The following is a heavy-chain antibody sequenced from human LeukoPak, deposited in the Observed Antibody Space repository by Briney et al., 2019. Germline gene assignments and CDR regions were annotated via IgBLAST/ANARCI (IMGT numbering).Heavy chain of an antibody. D-gene: IGHD3-10*01. CDR1: GFTFSSYS. CDR3: ARALDGGRYSISGFHI. V-gene: IGHV3-21*01. J-gene: IGHJ3*02. Sequence: GGSLRLSCAASGFTFSSYSMNWVRQAPGKGLEWVSSISSSSSYIYYADSVKGRFTISRDNAKNSLYLQMNSLRAEDTAVYYCARALDGGRYSISGFHIWGQGTMVTVSS. CDR2: ISSSSSYI.